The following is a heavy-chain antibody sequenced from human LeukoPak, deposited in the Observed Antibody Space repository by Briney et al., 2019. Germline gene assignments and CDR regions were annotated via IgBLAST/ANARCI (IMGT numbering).Heavy chain of an antibody. CDR2: IIPILGIT. D-gene: IGHD3-10*01. J-gene: IGHJ6*02. CDR3: ARESGSPRLGDHYYYGLDV. CDR1: GGTFSSYA. V-gene: IGHV1-69*04. Sequence: SVKVSCKASGGTFSSYAISWVRQAPGQGLEWMGRIIPILGITNYAQKFQGRVTITADKSTSTAYMELSSLRSKDTAVYYCARESGSPRLGDHYYYGLDVWGQGTTVTVSS.